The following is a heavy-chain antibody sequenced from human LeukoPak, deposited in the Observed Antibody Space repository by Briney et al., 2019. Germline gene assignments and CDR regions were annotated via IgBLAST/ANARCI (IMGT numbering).Heavy chain of an antibody. CDR2: IIPIFGTA. V-gene: IGHV1-69*05. D-gene: IGHD3-22*01. Sequence: SVKVSCKASGGTFSSYAISWVRQAPGQGLEWMGRIIPIFGTANYAQKFQGRVTITTDESTSTAYMELSSLGSEDTAVYYCAREVSSGYPDYWGQGTLVTVSS. J-gene: IGHJ4*02. CDR1: GGTFSSYA. CDR3: AREVSSGYPDY.